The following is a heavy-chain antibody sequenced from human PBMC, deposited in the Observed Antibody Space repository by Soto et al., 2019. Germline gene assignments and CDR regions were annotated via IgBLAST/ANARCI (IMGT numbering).Heavy chain of an antibody. CDR2: INHSGST. D-gene: IGHD4-17*01. CDR3: ARAGRVTVTTIETNYYYYYGMDV. CDR1: GGSFSGYY. V-gene: IGHV4-34*01. Sequence: SETLSLTCAVYGGSFSGYYWSWIRQPPGKGLEWIGEINHSGSTNYNPSLKSRVTISVDTSKNQFSLKLSSVTAADTAVYYCARAGRVTVTTIETNYYYYYGMDVWGQGTTVTVAS. J-gene: IGHJ6*02.